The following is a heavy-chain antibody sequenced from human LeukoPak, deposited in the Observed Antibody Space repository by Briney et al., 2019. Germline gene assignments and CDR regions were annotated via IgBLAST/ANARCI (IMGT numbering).Heavy chain of an antibody. V-gene: IGHV3-23*01. CDR3: AKRDYYYDSSGYYLIY. CDR2: SGSGGTT. Sequence: SGSGGTTYYADSVKGRVTISRDNSKNTLYLQMNSLRAEDTAVYYCAKRDYYYDSSGYYLIYWGQGTLVTVSS. J-gene: IGHJ4*02. D-gene: IGHD3-22*01.